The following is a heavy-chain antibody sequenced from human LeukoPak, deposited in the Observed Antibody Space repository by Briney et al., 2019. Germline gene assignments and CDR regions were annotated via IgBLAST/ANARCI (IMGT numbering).Heavy chain of an antibody. CDR2: IYTSGST. J-gene: IGHJ3*02. V-gene: IGHV4-61*02. CDR1: GGSISSGSYY. Sequence: SETLSLTCTVSGGSISSGSYYWSWIRQPAGKGLEWIGRIYTSGSTNYNPSLKSRVTISVDTSKNQFSLKLSSVTAADTAVYYCARKGQNAFDIWGQGTMVTVSS. CDR3: ARKGQNAFDI.